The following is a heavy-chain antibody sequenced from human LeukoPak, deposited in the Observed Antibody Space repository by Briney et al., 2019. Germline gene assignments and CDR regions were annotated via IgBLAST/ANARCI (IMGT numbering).Heavy chain of an antibody. CDR2: IYYSGST. CDR1: GGSINTGAYY. V-gene: IGHV4-31*03. Sequence: PSETLSLTCTVSGGSINTGAYYWSWIRQHPGKGLEWIGRIYYSGSTYYNPSLKSRITILVDTSKNQFSLKLSSVTAADTAVYYCARRLAAAGTNWFDPWSQGTLVTVSS. CDR3: ARRLAAAGTNWFDP. J-gene: IGHJ5*02. D-gene: IGHD6-13*01.